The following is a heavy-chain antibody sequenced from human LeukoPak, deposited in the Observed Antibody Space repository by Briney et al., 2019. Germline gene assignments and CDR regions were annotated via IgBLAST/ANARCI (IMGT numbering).Heavy chain of an antibody. CDR1: GLTVSSNY. J-gene: IGHJ6*02. D-gene: IGHD1-26*01. Sequence: PGGSLRLSCAAPGLTVSSNYMSWVRQAPGKGLEWVSIIYSGGSTYYADSVKGRFTISRDNSKNTLYLQMNNLRAEDTAVYYRARDLLELPKFYYYGMDIWGQGTTVTVSS. CDR3: ARDLLELPKFYYYGMDI. CDR2: IYSGGST. V-gene: IGHV3-53*01.